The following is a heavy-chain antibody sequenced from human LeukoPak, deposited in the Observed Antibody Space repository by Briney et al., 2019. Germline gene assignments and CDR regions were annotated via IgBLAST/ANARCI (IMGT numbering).Heavy chain of an antibody. J-gene: IGHJ3*02. CDR2: ISWNSGSI. CDR1: GFTFDDYA. V-gene: IGHV3-9*01. D-gene: IGHD3-10*01. Sequence: GGSLRLSCAASGFTFDDYAMHWVRQAPGKGLEWVSGISWNSGSIAYADSVKGRFTISRDNAKNSLYLQMNSLRAEDTALYYCAKDHGVRGVIIIGDAFDIWGQGTMVTVSS. CDR3: AKDHGVRGVIIIGDAFDI.